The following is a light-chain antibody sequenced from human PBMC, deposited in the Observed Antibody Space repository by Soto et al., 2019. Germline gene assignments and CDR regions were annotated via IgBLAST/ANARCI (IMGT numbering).Light chain of an antibody. CDR3: SSYTSSSAPGV. CDR2: DVS. CDR1: SSDIGGHDF. J-gene: IGLJ2*01. V-gene: IGLV2-14*01. Sequence: QSVLSQPASVSGSPGQSITISCTGTSSDIGGHDFVSWYQQHPGKAPKLIIYDVSNRPSGVSNRFSGSKSGNTASLTVSGLQAEDEADYYCSSYTSSSAPGVFGGGTKLTVL.